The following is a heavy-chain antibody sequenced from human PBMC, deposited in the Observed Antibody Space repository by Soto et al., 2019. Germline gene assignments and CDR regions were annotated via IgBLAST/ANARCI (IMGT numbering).Heavy chain of an antibody. CDR2: ISAYSGHT. D-gene: IGHD6-19*01. Sequence: QVQLVQSGAEVKKPGASVTVSCKASGYTFTNYGINWLRQAPGQGLEWMGWISAYSGHTNYTQKLQDRVTMTTDTSTSTAYMELRILRSEATAVYYCARRPHLADNVELDYWGQGTLVTVSS. J-gene: IGHJ4*02. CDR1: GYTFTNYG. V-gene: IGHV1-18*01. CDR3: ARRPHLADNVELDY.